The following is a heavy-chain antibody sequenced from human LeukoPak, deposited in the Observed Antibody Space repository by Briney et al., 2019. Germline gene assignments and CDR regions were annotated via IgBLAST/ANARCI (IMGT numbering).Heavy chain of an antibody. CDR3: ARRLFSGSYFGFDY. CDR1: GYGFTSYW. CDR2: IYPGAPDT. D-gene: IGHD1-26*01. J-gene: IGHJ4*02. V-gene: IGHV5-51*01. Sequence: GESLKISCKGSGYGFTSYWLGWVRQMPGKGLEWMGIIYPGAPDTRYSPSFQGQVTISADKSISTAYLHWSSLKASDTAIYYCARRLFSGSYFGFDYWGQGTLVTVSS.